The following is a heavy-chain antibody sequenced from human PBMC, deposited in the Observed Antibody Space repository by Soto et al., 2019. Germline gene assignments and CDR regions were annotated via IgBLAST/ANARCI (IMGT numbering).Heavy chain of an antibody. D-gene: IGHD4-4*01. Sequence: QVQLVQSGPEVGKPGASVKVSCKASGYTFTGYYLHWVRQAPGQGLEWMGYINPDSGRTRYAQKFQGTVTMTRDTSITTAYLELSSLKYDHSAIFYCALSFSNTNIDVWGQGTTVIVSS. CDR3: ALSFSNTNIDV. J-gene: IGHJ6*01. CDR2: INPDSGRT. CDR1: GYTFTGYY. V-gene: IGHV1-2*02.